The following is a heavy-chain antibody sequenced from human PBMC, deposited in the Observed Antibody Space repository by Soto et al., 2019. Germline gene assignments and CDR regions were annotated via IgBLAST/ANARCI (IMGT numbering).Heavy chain of an antibody. CDR2: INHSGST. D-gene: IGHD2-21*02. V-gene: IGHV4-34*01. J-gene: IGHJ5*02. CDR1: GGSFSGYY. CDR3: ARASVCGGDCYPNWFDP. Sequence: SETLSLTCAVYGGSFSGYYWNWIRQPPGKGLEWIGEINHSGSTNYNPSLKSRVTISVDTSKNQFSLKLSSVTAADTAVYYCARASVCGGDCYPNWFDPWGQGTLVTVSS.